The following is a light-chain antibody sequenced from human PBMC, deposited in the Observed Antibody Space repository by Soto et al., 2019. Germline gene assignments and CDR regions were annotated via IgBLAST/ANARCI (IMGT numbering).Light chain of an antibody. CDR1: QSVSSN. CDR3: QQYNNWPRT. Sequence: EIVMTQYPATLSVSPGERATLSCTASQSVSSNLAWYQQKPGQAPRLLIYGASTRATGIPDRFSGSGSGTEFTLSISSLQSEDFAVYYCQQYNNWPRTFGQGTKVDIK. CDR2: GAS. J-gene: IGKJ1*01. V-gene: IGKV3-15*01.